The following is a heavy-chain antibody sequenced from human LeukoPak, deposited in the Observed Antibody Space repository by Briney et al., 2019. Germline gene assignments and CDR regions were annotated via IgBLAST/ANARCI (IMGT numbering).Heavy chain of an antibody. Sequence: GGSLGLSCAASGFTFSSYSMNWVRQAPGKGLEWVSLISSSSSYIYYADSVKGRFTISRDNAKNSLYLQMNSLRAEDTAVYYCARGSRGGPIDCWGQGTLVTVSS. D-gene: IGHD3-16*01. CDR1: GFTFSSYS. V-gene: IGHV3-21*01. CDR3: ARGSRGGPIDC. CDR2: ISSSSSYI. J-gene: IGHJ4*02.